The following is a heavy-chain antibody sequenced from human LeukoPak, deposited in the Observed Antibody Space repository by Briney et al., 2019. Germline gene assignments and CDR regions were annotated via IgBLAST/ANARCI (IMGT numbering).Heavy chain of an antibody. Sequence: PSQTLSLTCTVSGGSISSGGYYWSWIRQHPGKGLEWIGYFYYSGISNYNPSLKSRVTMAVDTSKSQFSLNLTSVTAVDTAFYYCARAAGDASGYYSDYWGQGTLVTVSS. D-gene: IGHD3-22*01. CDR1: GGSISSGGYY. CDR2: FYYSGIS. CDR3: ARAAGDASGYYSDY. V-gene: IGHV4-61*08. J-gene: IGHJ4*02.